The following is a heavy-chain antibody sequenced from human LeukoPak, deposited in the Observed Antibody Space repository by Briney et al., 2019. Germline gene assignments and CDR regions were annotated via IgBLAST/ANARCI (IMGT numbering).Heavy chain of an antibody. CDR1: GFTFTNYA. D-gene: IGHD1-26*01. J-gene: IGHJ4*02. CDR2: ISASGLMT. V-gene: IGHV3-23*01. Sequence: PGGSLRLSCAASGFTFTNYAMTWVRQAPGKGLEWVSSISASGLMTYYADSVKGRFTVSRDNSKNSLYLQMSSLTAADTAVYYCAKDRSIGTYCTFDHWGQGTLVTVSS. CDR3: AKDRSIGTYCTFDH.